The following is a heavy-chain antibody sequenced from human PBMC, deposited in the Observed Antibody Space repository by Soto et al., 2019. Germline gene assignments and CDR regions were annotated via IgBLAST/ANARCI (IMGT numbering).Heavy chain of an antibody. CDR1: GASVNTGDYY. Sequence: VQLQVSGPGLVKPSQTLSLTCTVSGASVNTGDYYWSYIRQPPGKGLEWLGYIFYSGDTYYSPSLKSRATISLNTSRNQFSLTLTSVTDADTAVYYCVGTGTTDDFWGQGTLVTVSS. CDR3: VGTGTTDDF. CDR2: IFYSGDT. V-gene: IGHV4-30-4*01. J-gene: IGHJ1*01. D-gene: IGHD1-7*01.